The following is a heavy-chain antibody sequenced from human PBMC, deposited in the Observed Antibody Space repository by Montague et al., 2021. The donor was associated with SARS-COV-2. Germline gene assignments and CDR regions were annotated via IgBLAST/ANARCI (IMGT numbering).Heavy chain of an antibody. V-gene: IGHV4-59*01. Sequence: SETLSLTCTASGGSIGAYYWSWIRQPPGKGLVWIGYIDSSGSTNHNPSLESRVTMSVDTSKNQFSLKLNSVTAADTAVYYCARHGGNDAFDIWGRGTMVTVSS. CDR1: GGSIGAYY. CDR2: IDSSGST. CDR3: ARHGGNDAFDI. D-gene: IGHD4-23*01. J-gene: IGHJ3*02.